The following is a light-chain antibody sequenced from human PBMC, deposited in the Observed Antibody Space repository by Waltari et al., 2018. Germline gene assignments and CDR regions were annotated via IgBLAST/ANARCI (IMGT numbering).Light chain of an antibody. J-gene: IGKJ1*01. CDR3: QQYSSYSWT. Sequence: DIRMTQSPSTLSASVGDRVTITCRACQSISSWLAWYQQKPGKAPKLLIYKTSSLESGVPSRCSGSGSGTEFTLTISSLQPDDFATYYCQQYSSYSWTFGQGTKVEIK. V-gene: IGKV1-5*03. CDR2: KTS. CDR1: QSISSW.